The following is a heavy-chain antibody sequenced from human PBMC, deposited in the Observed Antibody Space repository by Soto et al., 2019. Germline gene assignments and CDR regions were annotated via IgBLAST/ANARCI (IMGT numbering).Heavy chain of an antibody. Sequence: QLVQSGAEVKRPGASVKVSCKASGYTFNTFGISWVRQAPGQGPEWMGCISGDNGKRDYSRKLQGRITLTTDPFTETSNMELRSLTSDDTAVYXXXXXXXXXXGVNDYWGQGTLVTVSS. J-gene: IGHJ4*02. CDR1: GYTFNTFG. V-gene: IGHV1-18*01. CDR2: ISGDNGKR. CDR3: XXXXXXXXGVNDY.